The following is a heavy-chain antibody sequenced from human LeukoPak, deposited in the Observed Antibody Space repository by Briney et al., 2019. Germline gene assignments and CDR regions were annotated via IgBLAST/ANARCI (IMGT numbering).Heavy chain of an antibody. D-gene: IGHD2-2*01. CDR1: GFTVSSNY. CDR2: ISGSGGST. J-gene: IGHJ4*02. V-gene: IGHV3-23*01. Sequence: PGGSLRLSCAASGFTVSSNYMSWVRQAPGKGLEWVSAISGSGGSTYYADSVKGRFTISRDNSKNTLYLQMNSLRAEDTAVYYCAKDTSRVVPAAFFDYWGQGTLVTVSS. CDR3: AKDTSRVVPAAFFDY.